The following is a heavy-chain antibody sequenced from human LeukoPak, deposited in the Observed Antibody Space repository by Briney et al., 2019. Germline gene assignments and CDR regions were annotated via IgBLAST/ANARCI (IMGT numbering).Heavy chain of an antibody. V-gene: IGHV3-74*01. Sequence: PGGSLRLSCAASGITFSNYWMHWVRQAPGKGQVWVSRINSDGSSTRYADSVKGRFTISRDNAKNTLYLQMNSLRAEDTAVYYCARDRYYGMDVWGQGTTVTVSS. CDR2: INSDGSST. CDR3: ARDRYYGMDV. CDR1: GITFSNYW. J-gene: IGHJ6*02.